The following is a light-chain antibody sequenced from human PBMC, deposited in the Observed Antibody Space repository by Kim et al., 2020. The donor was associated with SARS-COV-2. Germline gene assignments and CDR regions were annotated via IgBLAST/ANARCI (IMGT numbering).Light chain of an antibody. Sequence: SPGERATLSCRARQSVSSNVAWYQQKPGQAPRLRIYGASTRATGIPARFSGSGSGTEFTLTISSLQSEDFAVYYCQQYNNWPPLTFGGGTKVDIK. CDR1: QSVSSN. V-gene: IGKV3-15*01. J-gene: IGKJ4*01. CDR2: GAS. CDR3: QQYNNWPPLT.